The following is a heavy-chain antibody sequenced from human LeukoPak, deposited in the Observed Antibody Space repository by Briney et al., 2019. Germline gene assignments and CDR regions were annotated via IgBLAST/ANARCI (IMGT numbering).Heavy chain of an antibody. CDR2: IIPILGTA. J-gene: IGHJ6*03. CDR3: ARINYYYYYMDV. Sequence: ASVKVSCKASGGTFSSYAISWVRQAPGQGLEWMGGIIPILGTANYAQKFQGRVTITADESTSTAYMELSSLRSEDTAVYYCARINYYYYYMDVWGKGTTVTVSS. V-gene: IGHV1-69*13. CDR1: GGTFSSYA.